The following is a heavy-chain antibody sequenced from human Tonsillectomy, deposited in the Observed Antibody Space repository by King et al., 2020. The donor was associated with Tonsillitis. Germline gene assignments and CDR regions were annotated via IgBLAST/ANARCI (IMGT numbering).Heavy chain of an antibody. CDR2: ISTSSRYT. Sequence: VQLVESGGGLVKPGGSLRLSCAASGFTFSDYYMSWIRQAPGKGLEWVSYISTSSRYTNYADSVKGRFTISRDNAKSSLYRQMNSLRAEDTAVYYCSRSPPLIGYCSTTSCSFYFDYWGQGTLVTVSS. CDR3: SRSPPLIGYCSTTSCSFYFDY. D-gene: IGHD2-2*01. CDR1: GFTFSDYY. V-gene: IGHV3-11*05. J-gene: IGHJ4*02.